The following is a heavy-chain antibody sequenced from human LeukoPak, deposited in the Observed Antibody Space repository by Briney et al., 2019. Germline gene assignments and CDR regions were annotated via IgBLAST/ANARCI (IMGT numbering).Heavy chain of an antibody. CDR2: ISGSGGST. Sequence: PGGSLRLSCAASGFTFSSYAMSWVRQAPGKGLEWVSAISGSGGSTYYADSVKGRFTISRDNSKNTLYLQMNSLRAEDTAVYYCAREAGYNWNYWAYGMDVWGQGTTVTVSS. CDR1: GFTFSSYA. V-gene: IGHV3-23*01. CDR3: AREAGYNWNYWAYGMDV. J-gene: IGHJ6*02. D-gene: IGHD1-7*01.